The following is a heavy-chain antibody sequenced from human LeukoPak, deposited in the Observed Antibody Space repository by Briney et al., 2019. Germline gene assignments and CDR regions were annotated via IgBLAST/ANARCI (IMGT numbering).Heavy chain of an antibody. J-gene: IGHJ4*02. V-gene: IGHV4-59*01. CDR3: ARAPYCSGGSCYLDY. Sequence: SETLSLTCTVSGGSISSYYWSWIRQPPGKGLEWIGYIYYSGSTNYNPSLKSRVTISVDTSKNQFSLKLSPVTAADTAVYYCARAPYCSGGSCYLDYWGQGTLVTVSS. CDR2: IYYSGST. D-gene: IGHD2-15*01. CDR1: GGSISSYY.